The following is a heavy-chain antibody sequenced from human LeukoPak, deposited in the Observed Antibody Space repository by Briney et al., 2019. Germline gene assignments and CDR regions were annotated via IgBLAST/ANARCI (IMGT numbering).Heavy chain of an antibody. CDR1: GFTFSSYA. CDR3: AKDRYSSTHINWFDP. V-gene: IGHV3-23*01. CDR2: ISGSGGST. J-gene: IGHJ5*02. Sequence: PGGSLRLSCAASGFTFSSYAKRWVRQAPGKGLEWVSAISGSGGSTYYADSVKRRFTISRDNSKNTLYLQMNSLRAEDTAIYYCAKDRYSSTHINWFDPWGQGTLVTVSS. D-gene: IGHD6-13*01.